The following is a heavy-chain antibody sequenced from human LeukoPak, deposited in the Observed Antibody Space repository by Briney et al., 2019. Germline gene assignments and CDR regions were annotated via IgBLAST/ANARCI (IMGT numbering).Heavy chain of an antibody. V-gene: IGHV1-18*01. CDR1: GYTFTSYG. CDR3: ARTAYYYYMDV. D-gene: IGHD2-21*02. J-gene: IGHJ6*03. Sequence: ASVKVSCKASGYTFTSYGISWVRQAPAQGLEWMGWISAYNGNTNYAQKLQGRVTMTTDTSTSTAYTELRSLRSDDTAVYYCARTAYYYYMDVWGKGTTVTVSS. CDR2: ISAYNGNT.